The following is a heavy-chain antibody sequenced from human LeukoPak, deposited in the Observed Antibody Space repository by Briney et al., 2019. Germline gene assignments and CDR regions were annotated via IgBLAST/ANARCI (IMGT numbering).Heavy chain of an antibody. D-gene: IGHD3-3*01. J-gene: IGHJ4*02. CDR2: INPDSGDT. CDR1: GYSFTGYY. V-gene: IGHV1-2*02. CDR3: ATVASIRRFYFDF. Sequence: GASVKVSCNASGYSFTGYYIHWVRQAPGQGLEWMGWINPDSGDTEYSQRFQGRITLTSDTSVTTAYMELSSLRSDDTAIFYCATVASIRRFYFDFWGQGTLVTVSS.